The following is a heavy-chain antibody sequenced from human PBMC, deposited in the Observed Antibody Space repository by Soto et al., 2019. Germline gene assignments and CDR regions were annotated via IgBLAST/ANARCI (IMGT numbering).Heavy chain of an antibody. CDR3: ARDQGFRVVINSNWFDP. J-gene: IGHJ5*02. Sequence: GASVKVSCKASGYTFSRYGIMWVRQAPGQGLEWMGWISAYNGNTNSAEKLRGRLTMTTDASTTTAYMELRSLRSDDTAIYYCARDQGFRVVINSNWFDPWGQGTRVTVS. CDR2: ISAYNGNT. V-gene: IGHV1-18*01. CDR1: GYTFSRYG. D-gene: IGHD2-21*01.